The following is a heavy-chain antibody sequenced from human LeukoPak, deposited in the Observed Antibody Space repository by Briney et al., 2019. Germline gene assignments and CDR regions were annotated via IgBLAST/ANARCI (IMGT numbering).Heavy chain of an antibody. CDR1: GYTFTSYD. CDR3: ARDEPTVTTGPPVGS. D-gene: IGHD4-17*01. J-gene: IGHJ4*02. V-gene: IGHV1-8*03. CDR2: MSPNSGNT. Sequence: ASVKVSCKASGYTFTSYDINWVRQATGQGLEWMGWMSPNSGNTGYAQKFQGGVTITWNTSISTAYMELSSLRVEDTAVYYCARDEPTVTTGPPVGSWGQGTLVTVSS.